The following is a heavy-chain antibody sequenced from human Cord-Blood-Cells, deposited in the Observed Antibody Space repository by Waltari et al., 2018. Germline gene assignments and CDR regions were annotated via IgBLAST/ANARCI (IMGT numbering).Heavy chain of an antibody. CDR2: INPNSGGT. J-gene: IGHJ3*02. V-gene: IGHV1-2*04. CDR3: ARGIGGSSAFDI. CDR1: GYTFTGYY. D-gene: IGHD3-16*01. Sequence: QVQLVQSGAEVKKPGASVKVYCTASGYTFTGYYMPWVRQAPGQGLEWMGWINPNSGGTNYAQKFQGWITMTRDTSISTAYMELSRLRSDDTAVYYCARGIGGSSAFDIWGQGTMVTVSS.